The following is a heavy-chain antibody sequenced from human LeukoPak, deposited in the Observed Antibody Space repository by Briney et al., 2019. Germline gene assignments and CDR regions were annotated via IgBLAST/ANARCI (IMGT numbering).Heavy chain of an antibody. J-gene: IGHJ4*02. V-gene: IGHV3-30*04. CDR1: GFTFSSYA. CDR2: ISYDGSNK. Sequence: GGSLRLSCAASGFTFSSYAMHWVRQAPGKGLEWVAVISYDGSNKYYADSVKGRFTISRDNSKNTLYLQMNSLRAEDTAVYYCAKVLSPYYGSGSLDYWGQGTLVTVSS. D-gene: IGHD3-10*01. CDR3: AKVLSPYYGSGSLDY.